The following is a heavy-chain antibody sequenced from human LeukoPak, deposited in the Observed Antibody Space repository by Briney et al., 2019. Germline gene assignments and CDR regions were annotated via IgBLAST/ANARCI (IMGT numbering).Heavy chain of an antibody. J-gene: IGHJ4*02. CDR1: EFTFSSYG. V-gene: IGHV3-23*01. Sequence: GGSLRLSCAASEFTFSSYGMSWVRQAPGKGLEWVSAISGSGGSTYYADSVKGRFTISRDNSKNTLYLQMNSLRAEDTAVYYCAKDHMSWELLTFDYWGQGTLVTVSS. CDR2: ISGSGGST. D-gene: IGHD1-26*01. CDR3: AKDHMSWELLTFDY.